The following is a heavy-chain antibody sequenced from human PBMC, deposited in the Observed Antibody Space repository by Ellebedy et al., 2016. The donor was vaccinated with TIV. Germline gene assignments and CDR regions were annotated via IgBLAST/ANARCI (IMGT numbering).Heavy chain of an antibody. V-gene: IGHV5-51*01. D-gene: IGHD4-17*01. CDR1: GYMFSKYW. CDR2: IFPADIDT. Sequence: GESLKISCEGSGYMFSKYWIGWVRQKPGKGLDWMGIIFPADIDTKYNPAFEGQVTISADKSINTAYLQLRNLMASDTAIYYCARHRLTTVIGSPHDGFDIWGQGTMVTVSS. J-gene: IGHJ3*02. CDR3: ARHRLTTVIGSPHDGFDI.